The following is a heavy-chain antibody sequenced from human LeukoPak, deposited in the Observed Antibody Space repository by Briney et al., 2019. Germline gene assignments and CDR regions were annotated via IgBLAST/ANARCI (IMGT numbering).Heavy chain of an antibody. D-gene: IGHD3-10*01. CDR3: ARPYGSGSYYNGHSNDAFDI. V-gene: IGHV3-21*01. Sequence: GGSLRLSCAASGFTFSSYSMNWVRQAPGKGLEWVSSISSSSSYIYYADSVKGRFTISRDNAKNSLYLQMNSLRAEDTAVYYCARPYGSGSYYNGHSNDAFDIWGQGTMVTVSS. CDR2: ISSSSSYI. CDR1: GFTFSSYS. J-gene: IGHJ3*02.